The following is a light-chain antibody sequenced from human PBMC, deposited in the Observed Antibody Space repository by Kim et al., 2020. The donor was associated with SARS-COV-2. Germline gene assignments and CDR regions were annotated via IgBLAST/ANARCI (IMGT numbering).Light chain of an antibody. Sequence: DIQMTQSPSSLSASVGDRVTITCRTGHTISTYLNWYQQHPGKAPRLLIYATSTLQSGVPSRFSGSGSGTDFTLTISSLQPEDFATYYCQQSFTFGQGTKVDIK. J-gene: IGKJ1*01. CDR1: HTISTY. CDR2: ATS. CDR3: QQSFT. V-gene: IGKV1-39*01.